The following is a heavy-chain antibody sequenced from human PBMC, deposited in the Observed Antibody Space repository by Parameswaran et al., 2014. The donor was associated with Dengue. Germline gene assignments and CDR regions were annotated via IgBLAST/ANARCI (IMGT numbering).Heavy chain of an antibody. Sequence: VRQAPGKGLEWVSAISGSGGSTYYADSVKGRFTISRDNSKNTLYLQMNSLRAEDTAVYYCAKVLIPYYDFWSGYYDYWGQGTLVTVSS. V-gene: IGHV3-23*01. D-gene: IGHD3-3*01. CDR3: AKVLIPYYDFWSGYYDY. CDR2: ISGSGGST. J-gene: IGHJ4*02.